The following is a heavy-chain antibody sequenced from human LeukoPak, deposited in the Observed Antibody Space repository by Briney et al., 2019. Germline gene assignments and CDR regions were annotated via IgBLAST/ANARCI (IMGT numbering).Heavy chain of an antibody. CDR3: AKDGSMPWGYYMDV. CDR1: GFTFSRYW. CDR2: IKQDGSEK. D-gene: IGHD2/OR15-2a*01. Sequence: PGGSLTLSCAASGFTFSRYWMNWVRQAPGKGLEWVANIKQDGSEKYYVDSAKGRFTISRDNAKNSLYLQLNSLRAEDTAVYYCAKDGSMPWGYYMDVWGKGTTVTISS. V-gene: IGHV3-7*01. J-gene: IGHJ6*03.